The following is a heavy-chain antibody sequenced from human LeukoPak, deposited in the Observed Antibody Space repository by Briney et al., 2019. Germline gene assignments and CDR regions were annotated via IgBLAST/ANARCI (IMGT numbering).Heavy chain of an antibody. CDR3: VKDSNYDFWSGYYKGFDN. CDR2: ISRDGGRT. D-gene: IGHD3-3*01. CDR1: GFSLRTYS. J-gene: IGHJ4*02. V-gene: IGHV3-20*04. Sequence: GGSLRLSCAASGFSLRTYSMNWVRQVPGKGLEWVSGISRDGGRTGYADSVQGRFTISRDNSRNSLHLQMNSLRVEDTAFYYCVKDSNYDFWSGYYKGFDNWGQGTLVTVSS.